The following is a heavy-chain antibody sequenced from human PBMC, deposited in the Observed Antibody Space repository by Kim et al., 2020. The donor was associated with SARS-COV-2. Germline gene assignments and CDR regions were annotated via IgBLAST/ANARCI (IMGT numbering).Heavy chain of an antibody. CDR2: IYSSGTT. D-gene: IGHD3-9*01. CDR3: AREDPSHSGYDILTGYYRGHIFDL. Sequence: SETLSLTCSVSGGSISSYYWSWIRQPPEKGLEWIGYIYSSGTTKYNPSLKSRVIMSVDTSKNQFYLRLSSVTAADTAVYYCAREDPSHSGYDILTGYYRGHIFDLWGERTILPVSS. V-gene: IGHV4-59*13. CDR1: GGSISSYY. J-gene: IGHJ3*01.